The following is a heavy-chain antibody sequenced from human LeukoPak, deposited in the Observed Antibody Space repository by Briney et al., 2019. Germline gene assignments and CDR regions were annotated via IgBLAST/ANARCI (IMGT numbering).Heavy chain of an antibody. CDR3: ARESVYYFDY. Sequence: GGSLRLSCAASGFTFSSYAMHWVRQAPGKGLEWVSFISSTGRTMYYADSVKGRFTISRDNAKNSLYLQMNSLRAEDTAVYYCARESVYYFDYWGQGTLVTVSS. CDR1: GFTFSSYA. J-gene: IGHJ4*02. CDR2: ISSTGRTM. V-gene: IGHV3-48*04.